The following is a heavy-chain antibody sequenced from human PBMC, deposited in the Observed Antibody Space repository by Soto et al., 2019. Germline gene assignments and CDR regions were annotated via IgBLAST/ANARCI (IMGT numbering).Heavy chain of an antibody. CDR3: ASERRDGYNYLFDY. D-gene: IGHD5-12*01. CDR1: GGSISSSSYY. V-gene: IGHV4-39*01. CDR2: IYYSGST. Sequence: SETLSLTCTVSGGSISSSSYYWGWIRQPPGKGLEWIGSIYYSGSTYYNPSLKSRVTISVDTSKNQFSLKLSSVTAADTAVYYCASERRDGYNYLFDYWGQGTLVTVSS. J-gene: IGHJ4*02.